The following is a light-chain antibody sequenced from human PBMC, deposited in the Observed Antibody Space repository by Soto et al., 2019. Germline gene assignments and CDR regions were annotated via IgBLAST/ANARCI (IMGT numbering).Light chain of an antibody. J-gene: IGKJ1*01. CDR2: GAS. Sequence: EIVMTQSPATLSVSPGERATLSCRASQSVGSNLAWYQQKPGQAPRLLIYGASTRATGIPARFIGSGSGTEFILTISCLQSEDFGVYFCQQYNNWPPWTFGQGTRVEIK. CDR1: QSVGSN. V-gene: IGKV3-15*01. CDR3: QQYNNWPPWT.